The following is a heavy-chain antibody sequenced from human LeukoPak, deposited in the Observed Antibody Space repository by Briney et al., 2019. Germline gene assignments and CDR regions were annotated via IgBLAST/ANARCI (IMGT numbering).Heavy chain of an antibody. V-gene: IGHV4-59*08. D-gene: IGHD4-23*01. CDR3: ARRGAHGGSFDY. CDR1: GGSIRGYY. Sequence: SETLSLTCTVSGGSIRGYYWSWIRQPPGKGLEWIGYLYNSGSGSINYNSSLKSRVTISVDTSKNEFSLKMTSVTAADTAVYYCARRGAHGGSFDYWGQGTLVTVSS. CDR2: LYNSGSGSI. J-gene: IGHJ4*02.